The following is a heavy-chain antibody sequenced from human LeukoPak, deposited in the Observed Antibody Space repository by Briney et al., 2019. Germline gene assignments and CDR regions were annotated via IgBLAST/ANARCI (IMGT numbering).Heavy chain of an antibody. V-gene: IGHV3-23*01. CDR3: AKVEGGAAAGFFDY. J-gene: IGHJ4*02. D-gene: IGHD6-13*01. CDR1: GVTFSSYA. Sequence: VGSLRLSCAASGVTFSSYAMSWVRHAPGKRLEWVSAISGSGGMTYYADSVKGRFTISRANSKNTLYLQMNSLRAEDTAAYYCAKVEGGAAAGFFDYWGQGTLVTVSS. CDR2: ISGSGGMT.